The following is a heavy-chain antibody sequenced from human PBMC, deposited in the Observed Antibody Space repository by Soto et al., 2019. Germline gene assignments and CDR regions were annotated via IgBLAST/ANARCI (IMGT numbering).Heavy chain of an antibody. D-gene: IGHD2-15*01. J-gene: IGHJ4*02. CDR1: GFAFRSYN. V-gene: IGHV3-21*01. CDR3: ASATVVAATFDF. Sequence: EVQLVESGGGLVKPGGSLTLSCAASGFAFRSYNMNWVRQARGKGLEWVASISSGSSNIYYADSVKGRFTISRDNAKNSLFLQMDSPRAEDSAVYYCASATVVAATFDFWGQGTLVTVSS. CDR2: ISSGSSNI.